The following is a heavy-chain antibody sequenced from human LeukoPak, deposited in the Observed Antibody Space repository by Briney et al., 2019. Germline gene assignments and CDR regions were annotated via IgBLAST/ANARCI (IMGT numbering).Heavy chain of an antibody. CDR1: GFTFSDYY. J-gene: IGHJ5*02. CDR2: ISSSGSTI. V-gene: IGHV3-11*04. CDR3: ARLGGYCGSTSCYTSYRDNWFDP. Sequence: GGSLRLSCAASGFTFSDYYMSWIRQAPGKGLEWVSYISSSGSTIYYADSVKGRFTISRDNAKNSLYLQMNSLRAEDTAVYYCARLGGYCGSTSCYTSYRDNWFDPWGQGTLVTVSS. D-gene: IGHD2-2*02.